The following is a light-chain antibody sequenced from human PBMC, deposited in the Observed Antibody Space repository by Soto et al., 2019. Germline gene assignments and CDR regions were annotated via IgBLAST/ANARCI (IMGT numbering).Light chain of an antibody. Sequence: QSVLTQPPSVSEAPGQRVTISCTGSSSNIGAGYEAHWYQQVPGTAPKLLIYENNNRPSGVPDRFSGSQSGTSASLAITGLKAEDGAEYYCQSYDSSLSGYVFGTGTKVTVL. CDR3: QSYDSSLSGYV. V-gene: IGLV1-40*01. CDR2: ENN. CDR1: SSNIGAGYE. J-gene: IGLJ1*01.